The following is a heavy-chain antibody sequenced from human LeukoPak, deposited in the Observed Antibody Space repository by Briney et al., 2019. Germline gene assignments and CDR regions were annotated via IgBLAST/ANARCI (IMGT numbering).Heavy chain of an antibody. CDR1: GYTFTSYD. CDR3: ARNSGSGSYYNSPDWFDP. V-gene: IGHV1-8*01. CDR2: MNPNSGNT. D-gene: IGHD3-10*01. Sequence: ASVKVSCKASGYTFTSYDINWVRQATGQGLEWIGWMNPNSGNTGYAQKFQGRVTMTRNTSISTAYMELSSLRSEDTAVYYCARNSGSGSYYNSPDWFDPWGQGTLVTVSS. J-gene: IGHJ5*02.